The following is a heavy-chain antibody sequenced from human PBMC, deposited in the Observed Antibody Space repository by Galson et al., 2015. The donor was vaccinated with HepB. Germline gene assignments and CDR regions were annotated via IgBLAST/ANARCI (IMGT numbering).Heavy chain of an antibody. CDR1: GGTFSSYA. V-gene: IGHV1-69*06. CDR2: IIPIFGTA. D-gene: IGHD4-17*01. J-gene: IGHJ4*02. CDR3: ARTLYGDEYYFDY. Sequence: SVKVSCKASGGTFSSYAISWVRQAPGQGLEWMGGIIPIFGTANYAQKFQGRVTITADKSTSTAYMELSSLRSEDTAVYYCARTLYGDEYYFDYWGQGTLVTVSS.